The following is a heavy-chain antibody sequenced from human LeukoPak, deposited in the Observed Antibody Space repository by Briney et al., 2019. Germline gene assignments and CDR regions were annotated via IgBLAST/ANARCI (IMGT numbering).Heavy chain of an antibody. Sequence: PGGSLRLSCEASGFTFSSYAMIWVRQAPGKGLAWVSVISSSADSTYYADSVKGRFTISRDNSKNTLFLQMNSLRAEDTAVYYCAKPLEKYTYGGNFDYWGQGILVTVSS. CDR1: GFTFSSYA. D-gene: IGHD4-23*01. J-gene: IGHJ4*02. CDR3: AKPLEKYTYGGNFDY. V-gene: IGHV3-23*01. CDR2: ISSSADST.